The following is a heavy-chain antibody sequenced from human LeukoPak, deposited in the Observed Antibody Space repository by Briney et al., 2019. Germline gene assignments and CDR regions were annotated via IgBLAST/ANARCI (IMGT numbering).Heavy chain of an antibody. J-gene: IGHJ3*02. D-gene: IGHD3-22*01. CDR1: GFTFSSYS. Sequence: GGSLRLSCAASGFTFSSYSMNWVRQAPGKGLEWVSSISSSSSYIYYADSVKGRFTISRDNAKNSLYLQMNSLRAEDTAVYYCARDDSSGYYSGDAFDIWGQGTMVTVSS. CDR2: ISSSSSYI. V-gene: IGHV3-21*01. CDR3: ARDDSSGYYSGDAFDI.